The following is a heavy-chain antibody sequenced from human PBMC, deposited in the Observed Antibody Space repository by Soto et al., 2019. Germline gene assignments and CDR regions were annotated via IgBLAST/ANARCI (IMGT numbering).Heavy chain of an antibody. V-gene: IGHV1-2*04. CDR1: GYTFTGYY. CDR2: INPNSGGT. J-gene: IGHJ6*02. D-gene: IGHD6-19*01. CDR3: ARELYSSGWSYYYYYYGVDV. Sequence: GASVKVSCKASGYTFTGYYMHWVRQAPGQGLEWMGWINPNSGGTNYAQKFQGWVTMTRDTSISTAYMELSRLRSDDTAVYYCARELYSSGWSYYYYYYGVDVWGQGTTVTVSS.